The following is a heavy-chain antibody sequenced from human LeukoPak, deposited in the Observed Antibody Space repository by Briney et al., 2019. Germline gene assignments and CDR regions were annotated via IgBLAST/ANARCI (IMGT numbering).Heavy chain of an antibody. CDR2: INPNSGGT. J-gene: IGHJ4*02. CDR1: GDTFTDYH. CDR3: ARDGDAYCTNGVCYIDY. D-gene: IGHD2-8*01. Sequence: ASLKVSCKTIGDTFTDYHIHWLRQAPGQGLQWMGWINPNSGGTILAQKLQGRVTMTTDTSTSTAYMELRSLRSDDTAVYYCARDGDAYCTNGVCYIDYWGQGTLVTVSS. V-gene: IGHV1-2*02.